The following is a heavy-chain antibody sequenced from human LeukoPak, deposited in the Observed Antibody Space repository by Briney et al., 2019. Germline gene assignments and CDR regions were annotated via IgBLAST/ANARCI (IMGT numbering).Heavy chain of an antibody. CDR3: ARRGIAAAGHDY. V-gene: IGHV4-59*08. CDR1: GGSISSYY. Sequence: SETLSLTCTVSGGSISSYYWSWIRQPPGKGLEWIGYIYYSGSTKYNPSLKSRVTISVDMSKNQFSLKLSSVTAADTAVYYCARRGIAAAGHDYWGQGTLVTVSS. J-gene: IGHJ4*02. D-gene: IGHD6-13*01. CDR2: IYYSGST.